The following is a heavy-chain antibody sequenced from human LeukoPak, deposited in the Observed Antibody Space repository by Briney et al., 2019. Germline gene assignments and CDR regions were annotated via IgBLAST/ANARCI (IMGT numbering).Heavy chain of an antibody. Sequence: PGGSLRLSCAASGFTFSSYAMSWVRQPPGKGLEWIGEINHSGSTNYNPSLKSRVTISVDTSKNQFSLKLSSVTAADTAVYYCARPRSGSYKPGGFDPWGQGTLVTVSS. J-gene: IGHJ5*02. CDR2: INHSGST. CDR3: ARPRSGSYKPGGFDP. D-gene: IGHD1-26*01. CDR1: GFTFSSYA. V-gene: IGHV4-34*01.